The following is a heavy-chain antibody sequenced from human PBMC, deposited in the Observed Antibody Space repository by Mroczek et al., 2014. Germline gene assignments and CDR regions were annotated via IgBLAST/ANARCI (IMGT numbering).Heavy chain of an antibody. J-gene: IGHJ6*02. CDR2: IYYSGST. CDR1: GGSISSYY. CDR3: ARDSRYYGMDV. V-gene: IGHV4-59*01. Sequence: QVQLQESGPGLVKPSETLSLTCTVSGGSISSYYWSWIRQPPGKGLEWIGYIYYSGSTNYNPSLKSRVTISVDTSKNQFSLKLSSVTAADTAVYYCARDSRYYGMDVWGQGTTVTVSS.